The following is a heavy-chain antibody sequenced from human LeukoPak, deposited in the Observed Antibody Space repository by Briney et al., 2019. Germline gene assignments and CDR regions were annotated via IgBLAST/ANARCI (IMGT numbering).Heavy chain of an antibody. CDR2: GMYTGNT. CDR1: GGSIAVNHYY. Sequence: SETLSLTCSVSGGSIAVNHYYWGWIRQPPGKGLEWIGSGMYTGNTYSNPSLRSRVTISVDTSKNEFSLKMNSVTAADTAVYYCAREHRSSKYFDSWGQGALMIVSS. J-gene: IGHJ4*02. D-gene: IGHD6-6*01. CDR3: AREHRSSKYFDS. V-gene: IGHV4-39*02.